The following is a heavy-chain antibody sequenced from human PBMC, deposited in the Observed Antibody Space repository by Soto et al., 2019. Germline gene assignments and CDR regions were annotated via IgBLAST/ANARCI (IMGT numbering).Heavy chain of an antibody. CDR2: IIPIFGTA. D-gene: IGHD1-26*01. CDR1: GGTFSSYA. Sequence: SVKVSCKAAGGTFSSYAISWVRQAPGQGLEWMGGIIPIFGTANYAQKLQGRVTITADKSTSTAYMELSSLRSEDPAVYYCASKVGVTGIYAAFDIWRQGTMVTV. CDR3: ASKVGVTGIYAAFDI. V-gene: IGHV1-69*06. J-gene: IGHJ3*02.